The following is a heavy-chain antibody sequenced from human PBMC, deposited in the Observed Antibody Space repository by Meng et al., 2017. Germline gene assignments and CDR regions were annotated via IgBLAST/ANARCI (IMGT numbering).Heavy chain of an antibody. CDR2: IYYSGST. D-gene: IGHD3-3*01. Sequence: QVQRQGSGPGLVKPSETLSLTCTVSGGSISSYYWSWIRQPPGKGLEWIGYIYYSGSTNYNPSLKSPVTISVDTSKNQFSLKLSSVTAADTAVYYCARGYDFWSGQYYFDYWGQGTLVTVSS. V-gene: IGHV4-59*01. J-gene: IGHJ4*02. CDR1: GGSISSYY. CDR3: ARGYDFWSGQYYFDY.